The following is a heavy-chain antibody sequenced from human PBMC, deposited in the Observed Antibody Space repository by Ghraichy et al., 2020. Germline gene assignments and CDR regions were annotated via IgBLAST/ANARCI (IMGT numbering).Heavy chain of an antibody. V-gene: IGHV3-23*01. CDR3: AKESSAVSSPY. D-gene: IGHD3-22*01. CDR1: GFTFSTYA. Sequence: WGSLRLSCAASGFTFSTYAMTWVRQAPGKGLEWVSGITGRGDRTYYTASVRGRFTISRDNSKNTLYLQMNSLRAEDTAVYYCAKESSAVSSPYWGQVTLVTVSS. CDR2: ITGRGDRT. J-gene: IGHJ4*02.